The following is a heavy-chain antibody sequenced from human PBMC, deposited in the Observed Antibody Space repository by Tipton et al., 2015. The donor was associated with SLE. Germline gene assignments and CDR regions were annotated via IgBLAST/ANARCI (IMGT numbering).Heavy chain of an antibody. D-gene: IGHD3-10*01. V-gene: IGHV4-31*03. J-gene: IGHJ4*01. Sequence: TLSLTCSVSGGSVSIGDYYWTWIRQHPGKGLEWIGYIHNSGSTHYNPSLKSRASMSVDTSNNQLSLKLTSVTAADTAVYYCARGAKERITLIRVRPYYFDYWGQGSLVTVSS. CDR3: ARGAKERITLIRVRPYYFDY. CDR1: GGSVSIGDYY. CDR2: IHNSGST.